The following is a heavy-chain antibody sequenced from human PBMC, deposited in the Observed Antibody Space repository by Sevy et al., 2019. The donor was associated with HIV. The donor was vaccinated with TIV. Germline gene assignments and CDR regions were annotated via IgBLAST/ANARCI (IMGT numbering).Heavy chain of an antibody. CDR2: TYYRSRWYN. J-gene: IGHJ5*02. D-gene: IGHD2-2*01. V-gene: IGHV6-1*01. Sequence: SQTLSLTCAISGDSVSSKSAAWSWIRQSPSRGLEWLGRTYYRSRWYNDYAVSVKSRITINPDTSKNQFSLQLNSVTPEDTAVYYCARRPTRSTCPNWFDPRGQGTLVTVSS. CDR1: GDSVSSKSAA. CDR3: ARRPTRSTCPNWFDP.